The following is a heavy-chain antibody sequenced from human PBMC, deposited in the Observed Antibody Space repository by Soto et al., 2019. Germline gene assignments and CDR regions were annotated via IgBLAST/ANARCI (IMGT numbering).Heavy chain of an antibody. J-gene: IGHJ5*02. CDR1: GYSFTSYG. CDR2: ISAHNGNT. V-gene: IGHV1-18*01. D-gene: IGHD2-15*01. CDR3: ARDEGDIVGVVGASHWFDP. Sequence: QVQLVQSGAEVKKPGASVKVSCKASGYSFTSYGISWVRQAPGQGLEWMGWISAHNGNTNYAQKLQGRLTMTTDPSTSAAYMELRSRRADYTAVYFCARDEGDIVGVVGASHWFDPWGQGTLVTVSS.